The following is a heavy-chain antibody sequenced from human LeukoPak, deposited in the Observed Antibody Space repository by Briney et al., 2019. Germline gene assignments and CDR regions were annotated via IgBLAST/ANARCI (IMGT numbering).Heavy chain of an antibody. D-gene: IGHD3-3*02. V-gene: IGHV1-2*06. J-gene: IGHJ5*02. Sequence: ASVKVSCKASGYTFTGHYMHWVRQAPGQGLEWMGRIHPNSGDTIYAQIFRGRVTMTRDTSVSTAYMELSSLTSGDTAVYYCAKNLASWGQGTRVTVSS. CDR1: GYTFTGHY. CDR2: IHPNSGDT. CDR3: AKNLAS.